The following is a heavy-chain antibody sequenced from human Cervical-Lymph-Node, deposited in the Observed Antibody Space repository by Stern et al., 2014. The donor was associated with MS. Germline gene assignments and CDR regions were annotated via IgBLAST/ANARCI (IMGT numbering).Heavy chain of an antibody. D-gene: IGHD3-10*01. J-gene: IGHJ6*02. CDR2: ISSSADTM. CDR3: ARGRVSYNGMDV. CDR1: GFTFSDYY. Sequence: VQLEESGGGLVRPGGSLRLSCEASGFTFSDYYMTWIRQAPGKGLEWLAYISSSADTMYYADSVKGRFTISRDNAENSLYLQMNSLRAEDTAVYYCARGRVSYNGMDVWGQGTTVTVS. V-gene: IGHV3-11*01.